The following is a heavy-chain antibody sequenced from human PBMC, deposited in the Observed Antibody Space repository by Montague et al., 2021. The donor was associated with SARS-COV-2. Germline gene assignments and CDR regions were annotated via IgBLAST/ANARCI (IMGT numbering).Heavy chain of an antibody. Sequence: SETLSLTCAVYGGSFSGYYWSWIRQPPGKGLEWIGEINHSGSTNYNPSLKSRVTISVDTSKNQFSLELSSVTAADTAVYYCARGPHGSGWHYYYYYGMDVWGQGTTVTVSS. CDR1: GGSFSGYY. CDR2: INHSGST. V-gene: IGHV4-34*01. CDR3: ARGPHGSGWHYYYYYGMDV. D-gene: IGHD6-25*01. J-gene: IGHJ6*02.